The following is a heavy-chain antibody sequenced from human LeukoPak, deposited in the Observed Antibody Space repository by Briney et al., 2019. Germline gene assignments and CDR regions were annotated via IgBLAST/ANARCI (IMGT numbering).Heavy chain of an antibody. CDR1: GFTFSTYS. CDR3: TREFCSGGYCYSGGY. Sequence: GGSLRLSCAASGFTFSTYSMNWFRQAPGKGLEWVSSISATSVYMYYADSVKGRFAISRNNAKNSLYLQMNSLRAEDTAVYYCTREFCSGGYCYSGGYWGQGTLVTVSP. J-gene: IGHJ4*02. V-gene: IGHV3-21*01. CDR2: ISATSVYM. D-gene: IGHD2-15*01.